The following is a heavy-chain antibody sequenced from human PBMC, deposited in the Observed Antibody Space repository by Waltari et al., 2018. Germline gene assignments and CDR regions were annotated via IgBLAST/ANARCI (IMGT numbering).Heavy chain of an antibody. V-gene: IGHV5-51*01. CDR3: ARRRSVTGAPFDS. Sequence: EVQLMQSGAELKKPGESLKISCKVSGYTFANYWIGWVRQLPGKGLEWLGILSPSDCNNRYSPSFEGQVTISVDKSINTAYLHWASLEASDTAIYYCARRRSVTGAPFDSWGQGTLVTVSS. J-gene: IGHJ4*01. D-gene: IGHD1-26*01. CDR2: LSPSDCNN. CDR1: GYTFANYW.